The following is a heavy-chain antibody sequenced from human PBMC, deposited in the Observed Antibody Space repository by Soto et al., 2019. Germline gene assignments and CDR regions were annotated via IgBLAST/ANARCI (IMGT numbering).Heavy chain of an antibody. D-gene: IGHD3-3*01. J-gene: IGHJ4*02. CDR3: ASFGFWSGYYSSVSDY. CDR1: GYTLTELS. V-gene: IGHV1-24*01. Sequence: QVQLVQSGAEVKKPGASVKVSCKVSGYTLTELSMHWVRQAPGKGLEWMGGFDPEDGETIYAQKFQGRVTMTEDTSTYTAHMELSSLRSEDTAVYDFASFGFWSGYYSSVSDYWGQGTLVTVSS. CDR2: FDPEDGET.